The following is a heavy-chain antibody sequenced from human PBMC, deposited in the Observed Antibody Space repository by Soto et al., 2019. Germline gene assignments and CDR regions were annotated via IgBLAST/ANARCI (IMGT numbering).Heavy chain of an antibody. V-gene: IGHV6-1*01. D-gene: IGHD1-7*01. CDR1: GDSVSSNSAA. Sequence: PSQTLSLTCAISGDSVSSNSAAWNWIRQYISRGLEWLGRTYYRSRWYNDYAVSVRSRITVNPDTSKNQFSLQLTSVTPEDTAVYYCAGTTSHYWYYMDVWGKGTTVTVSS. J-gene: IGHJ6*03. CDR2: TYYRSRWYN. CDR3: AGTTSHYWYYMDV.